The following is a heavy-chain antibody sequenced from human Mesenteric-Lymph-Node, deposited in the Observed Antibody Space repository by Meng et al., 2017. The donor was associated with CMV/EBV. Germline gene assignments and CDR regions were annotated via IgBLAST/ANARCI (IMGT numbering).Heavy chain of an antibody. D-gene: IGHD2-15*01. V-gene: IGHV4-34*01. J-gene: IGHJ4*02. CDR2: INHSGVP. CDR1: GGSFSGYY. CDR3: ARGSDIPVNNY. Sequence: QVRLQQLCAGVSKPSETLSLTCAVYGGSFSGYYWSWIRQPPGKGLEWIGEINHSGVPNYNPSHKSRVTISLDRSKNQLSLKLSSVTAEDTAVYYCARGSDIPVNNYWGQGTLVTVSS.